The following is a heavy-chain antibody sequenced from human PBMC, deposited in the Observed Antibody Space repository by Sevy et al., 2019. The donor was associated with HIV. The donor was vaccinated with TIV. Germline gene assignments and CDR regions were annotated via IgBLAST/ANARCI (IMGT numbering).Heavy chain of an antibody. CDR3: ARTLSGAFDN. J-gene: IGHJ3*02. V-gene: IGHV3-11*01. D-gene: IGHD1-26*01. CDR1: GFTFSDYY. Sequence: GGSLRLSCGAAGFTFSDYYMSWIRQVPGKGLEWISYILNSGYITHYADSVKGRFTVSRDNAKKSLFLRMNSLGAEETAVYYCARTLSGAFDNWGQGTMVTVSS. CDR2: ILNSGYIT.